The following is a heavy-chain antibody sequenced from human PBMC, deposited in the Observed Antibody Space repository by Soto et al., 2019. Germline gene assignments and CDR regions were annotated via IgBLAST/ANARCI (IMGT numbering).Heavy chain of an antibody. CDR3: ARVPYCSSPSCYARGLYWFDP. CDR2: IYYSGTA. CDR1: GGSISRGDYY. V-gene: IGHV4-30-4*01. J-gene: IGHJ5*02. D-gene: IGHD2-2*01. Sequence: QVQLQESGPGLVKPSQTLSLTCIVSGGSISRGDYYWSWIRQPPGEGLEGTGYIYYSGTAYYNPSLTSRLTMSVDTSKNQFSLKLSSVTAADTAVYYCARVPYCSSPSCYARGLYWFDPWGQGTLVTVSS.